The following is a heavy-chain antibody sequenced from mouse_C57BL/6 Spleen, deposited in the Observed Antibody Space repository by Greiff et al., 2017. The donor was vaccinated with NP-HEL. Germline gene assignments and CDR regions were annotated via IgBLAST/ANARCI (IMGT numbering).Heavy chain of an antibody. V-gene: IGHV1-26*01. J-gene: IGHJ1*03. CDR3: ARDGYPRYFDV. D-gene: IGHD2-3*01. CDR2: INPNNGGT. CDR1: GYTFTDYY. Sequence: VQLQQSGPELVKPGASVKISCKASGYTFTDYYMNWVKQSHGKSLEWIGDINPNNGGTSYNQKFKGKATLTVDKSSSTAYMELRSLTSEDSAVYYCARDGYPRYFDVWGTGTTVTVSS.